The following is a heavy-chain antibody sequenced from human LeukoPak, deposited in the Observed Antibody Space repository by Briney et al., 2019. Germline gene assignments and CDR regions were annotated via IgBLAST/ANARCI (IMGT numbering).Heavy chain of an antibody. V-gene: IGHV3-33*01. D-gene: IGHD3-9*01. J-gene: IGHJ6*02. CDR2: IWYDGSNK. CDR3: SREYFDWSRNYYYGMDV. CDR1: GFTFNNYG. Sequence: GGSLRPSCAASGFTFNNYGMHWVRQAPGKGLEGMALIWYDGSNKYYADSVKGRFTISRDNSKNTLYLQMNSLRAEDTAVYYCSREYFDWSRNYYYGMDVWGQGTTVTVSS.